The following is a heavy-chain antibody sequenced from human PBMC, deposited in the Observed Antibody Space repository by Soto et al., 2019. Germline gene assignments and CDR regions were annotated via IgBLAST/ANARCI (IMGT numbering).Heavy chain of an antibody. Sequence: SETLSLTCTVSGCSIISGDYCWSWIRQPPGKGLEWIGYIYYSGSTYYNPSLKSRVTISVDTSKNQFSLKLSSVTAADTAVYYCARVDYYDSSGYYFGAEYFQHWGQGTLVTVS. CDR3: ARVDYYDSSGYYFGAEYFQH. D-gene: IGHD3-22*01. V-gene: IGHV4-30-4*01. CDR2: IYYSGST. J-gene: IGHJ1*01. CDR1: GCSIISGDYC.